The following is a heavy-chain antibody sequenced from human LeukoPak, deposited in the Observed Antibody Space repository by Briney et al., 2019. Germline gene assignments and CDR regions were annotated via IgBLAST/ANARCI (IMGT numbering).Heavy chain of an antibody. V-gene: IGHV3-23*01. CDR3: AKDGAWLRLGNYFDY. Sequence: GGSLRLSCAASGFTFSSYAMSWVRQAPGKGLEWVSAISGSGGSTYYADSVKGRFTISRDNSKNTLYLQMNSLRAEDTAVYYCAKDGAWLRLGNYFDYWGQGTLVTVSS. CDR1: GFTFSSYA. J-gene: IGHJ4*02. CDR2: ISGSGGST. D-gene: IGHD5-12*01.